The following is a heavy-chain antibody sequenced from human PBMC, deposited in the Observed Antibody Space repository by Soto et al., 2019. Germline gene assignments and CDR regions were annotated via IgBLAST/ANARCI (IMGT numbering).Heavy chain of an antibody. J-gene: IGHJ4*02. Sequence: ASVKVSCKASGYTFTSYGISWVRQAPGQGLEWMGWISAYNGNTNYAQKLQGRVTMTTDTSTSTAYMELRSLRSDDTAVYYCARDYGDYVFFGPGYWGQGTLVTVSS. CDR2: ISAYNGNT. CDR3: ARDYGDYVFFGPGY. D-gene: IGHD4-17*01. V-gene: IGHV1-18*01. CDR1: GYTFTSYG.